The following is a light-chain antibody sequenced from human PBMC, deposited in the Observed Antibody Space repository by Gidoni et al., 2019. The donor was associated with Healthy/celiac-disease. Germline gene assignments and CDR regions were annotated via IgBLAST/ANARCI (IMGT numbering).Light chain of an antibody. Sequence: QSVLTQPPSVSGAPGQRVTISCTGSSSNIGAGYDVHWYQQLPGTAPKPLVYGNSNRPSGVPDRFSGSKSGTSASLAITGLQAEDEADYYCQSYDSSLHVVFGGGTKLTVL. J-gene: IGLJ2*01. CDR2: GNS. V-gene: IGLV1-40*01. CDR3: QSYDSSLHVV. CDR1: SSNIGAGYD.